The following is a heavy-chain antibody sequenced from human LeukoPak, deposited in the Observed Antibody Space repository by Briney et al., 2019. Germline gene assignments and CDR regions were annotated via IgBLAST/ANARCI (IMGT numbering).Heavy chain of an antibody. CDR1: GGSISSYY. CDR2: VYYSGST. CDR3: ARERYYYYYMDV. Sequence: SETLSLTCTVSGGSISSYYWSWIRQSPGKGLEWIGYVYYSGSTNYNPSLKSRITISVDTSKNQFSLKLSSVTAADTAVYYCARERYYYYYMDVRGKGTTVTVSS. J-gene: IGHJ6*03. V-gene: IGHV4-59*12.